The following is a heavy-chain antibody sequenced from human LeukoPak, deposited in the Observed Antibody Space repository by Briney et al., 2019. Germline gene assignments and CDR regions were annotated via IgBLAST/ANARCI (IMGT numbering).Heavy chain of an antibody. J-gene: IGHJ4*02. CDR3: AKRPSDYGDYVSYFDY. CDR2: ISDDGRSK. CDR1: GFTSSDYY. D-gene: IGHD4-17*01. Sequence: RSGGSLRLSCAASGFTSSDYYMSWIRQAPGKGLEWVGVISDDGRSKDYADSVKGRFTISRDNSKDTLYLQMNSLRAEDTAVYYCAKRPSDYGDYVSYFDYWGQGTLVTVSS. V-gene: IGHV3-30*18.